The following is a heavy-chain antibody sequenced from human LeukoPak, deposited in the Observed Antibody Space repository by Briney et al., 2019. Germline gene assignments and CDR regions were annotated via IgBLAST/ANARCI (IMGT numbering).Heavy chain of an antibody. CDR1: GFSLSNYG. J-gene: IGHJ4*02. D-gene: IGHD3-16*01. CDR3: ARWGGTRQFYFDY. CDR2: INYDGSNR. Sequence: GGSLRLSCAASGFSLSNYGLHWFRQGPGKGLEWLALINYDGSNRSYADSVRGRFTISKDSSENTLYLQMNSLRADDTAMYYCARWGGTRQFYFDYWGQGTLATVSS. V-gene: IGHV3-33*01.